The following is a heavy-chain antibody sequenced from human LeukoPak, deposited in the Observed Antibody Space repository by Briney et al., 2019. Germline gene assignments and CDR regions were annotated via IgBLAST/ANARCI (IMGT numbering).Heavy chain of an antibody. CDR2: ISRNGGST. CDR1: GFTFSSYA. CDR3: VKGGDGYNDDAFDI. Sequence: GVTMRLSCSASGFTFSSYAMHWVRQAQGKGLEYVSAISRNGGSTYDADSVKGRFTISRDNSKNTLYLQMSSLRAEDTAVYYCVKGGDGYNDDAFDIWGQGTMVTDTS. D-gene: IGHD5-24*01. J-gene: IGHJ3*02. V-gene: IGHV3-64D*06.